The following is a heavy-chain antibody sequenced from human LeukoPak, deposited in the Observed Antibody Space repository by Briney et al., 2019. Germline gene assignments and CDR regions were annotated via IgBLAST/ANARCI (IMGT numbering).Heavy chain of an antibody. CDR3: AKGDFWSGYLYYFDY. Sequence: GGSLRLSCAASGFTFSSYAMSWVRQAPGKGLEWGSAISGSGGSTYYADSVKGRFTNSRDNSKNTLYLQMNSLRAEDTAVYYCAKGDFWSGYLYYFDYWGQGTLVTVSS. D-gene: IGHD3-3*01. CDR1: GFTFSSYA. CDR2: ISGSGGST. J-gene: IGHJ4*02. V-gene: IGHV3-23*01.